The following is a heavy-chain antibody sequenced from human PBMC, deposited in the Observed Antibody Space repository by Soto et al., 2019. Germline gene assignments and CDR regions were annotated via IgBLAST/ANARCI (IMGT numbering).Heavy chain of an antibody. J-gene: IGHJ4*02. D-gene: IGHD5-12*01. V-gene: IGHV1-69*12. CDR2: IVPIVGTT. Sequence: QVQLVQSGAAVRQPASSVKVSCKTSGGTFSSYAISWVRQAPGQGLEWMGGIVPIVGTTTYAQKFQGRVTITADEATSPAYMQLSRLRSDDTAVYYCVRVVAIPGYPDHWGQGTLVTVSS. CDR1: GGTFSSYA. CDR3: VRVVAIPGYPDH.